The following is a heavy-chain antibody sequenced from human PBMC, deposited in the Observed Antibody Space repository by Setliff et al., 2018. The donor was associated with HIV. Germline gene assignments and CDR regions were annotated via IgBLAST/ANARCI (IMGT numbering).Heavy chain of an antibody. CDR1: GGSISDFY. V-gene: IGHV4-4*08. CDR2: VHTSGSS. J-gene: IGHJ4*02. D-gene: IGHD5-12*01. Sequence: PSETLSLTCDVSGGSISDFYWSWIWQSPRWGLEWIGYVHTSGSSNYNLSLKGRATISVDTSTNQFSLKLTSLTAADTAVYYCVRGGTGWLRGLFDYWDRGILVTVSS. CDR3: VRGGTGWLRGLFDY.